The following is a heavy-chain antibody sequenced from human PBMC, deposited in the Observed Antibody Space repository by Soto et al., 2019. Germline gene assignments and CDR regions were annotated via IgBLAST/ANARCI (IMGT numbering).Heavy chain of an antibody. D-gene: IGHD2-15*01. CDR3: ATGYCSGGSCPVSMDV. V-gene: IGHV1-24*01. CDR2: FDPEDGET. Sequence: GASVKVSCKVSGYTLTGFSMHWVRQAPGKGLEWMGGFDPEDGETIYAQKLQGRVTMTEDTSTDTAYMELSSLRSEDTAVYYCATGYCSGGSCPVSMDVWGKGTTVTVYS. J-gene: IGHJ6*04. CDR1: GYTLTGFS.